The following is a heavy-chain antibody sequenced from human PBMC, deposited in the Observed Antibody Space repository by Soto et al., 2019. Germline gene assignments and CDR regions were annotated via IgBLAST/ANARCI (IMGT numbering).Heavy chain of an antibody. CDR1: GGSISSSSYY. D-gene: IGHD5-18*01. CDR2: IYYSGST. Sequence: SETLSLTCTVSGGSISSSSYYWGWIRQPPGKGLEWIGSIYYSGSTYYNPSLKSRVTISVDTSKNQFSLKLSSVTAADTAVYYCARDNGYSYGYTLDHWSQGTLVTVS. V-gene: IGHV4-39*02. CDR3: ARDNGYSYGYTLDH. J-gene: IGHJ4*02.